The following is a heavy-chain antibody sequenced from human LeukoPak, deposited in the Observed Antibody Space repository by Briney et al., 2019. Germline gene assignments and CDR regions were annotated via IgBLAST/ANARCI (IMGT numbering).Heavy chain of an antibody. J-gene: IGHJ6*02. CDR3: AGESGYGGNYYYYGMDV. Sequence: GGSLRLSCAASGFTFSTYWISWVRRAPGKGLVWLAEIKPDGSVRSYVDSVRGRFTISRDNTKNSLYLQMNSLRAEHTAVYYCAGESGYGGNYYYYGMDVWGQGTRVTVSS. CDR2: IKPDGSVR. D-gene: IGHD5-12*01. CDR1: GFTFSTYW. V-gene: IGHV3-7*01.